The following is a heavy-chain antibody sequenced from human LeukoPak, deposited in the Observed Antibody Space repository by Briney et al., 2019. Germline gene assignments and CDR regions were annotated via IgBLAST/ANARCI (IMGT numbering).Heavy chain of an antibody. D-gene: IGHD2-8*01. CDR1: GFTFSSYG. CDR2: ISSSSSYI. J-gene: IGHJ4*02. Sequence: TGGSLRLSCAASGFTFSSYGMHWVRQAPGKGLEWVSSISSSSSYIYYADSVKGRFTISRDNAKNSLYLQMNSLRAEDTAVYYCARAGCTNGVCLIDYWGQGTLVTVSS. V-gene: IGHV3-21*01. CDR3: ARAGCTNGVCLIDY.